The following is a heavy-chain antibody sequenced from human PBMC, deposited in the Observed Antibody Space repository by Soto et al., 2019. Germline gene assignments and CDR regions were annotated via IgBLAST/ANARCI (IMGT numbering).Heavy chain of an antibody. J-gene: IGHJ4*02. V-gene: IGHV1-69*01. CDR1: GGTFHNYA. D-gene: IGHD2-2*01. Sequence: QVQLVQSGAEVKRPGSSVKVSCKASGGTFHNYAINWVRQAPGQGLEWMGDISPMFGKANYAQKFQGRVKITADDSTATAHLELSSLMSEDTALYFCAREVEVHTPVFGFWGQGSLVTVSS. CDR2: ISPMFGKA. CDR3: AREVEVHTPVFGF.